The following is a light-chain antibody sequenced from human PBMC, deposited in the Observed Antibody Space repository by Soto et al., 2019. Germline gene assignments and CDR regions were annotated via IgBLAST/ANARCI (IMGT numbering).Light chain of an antibody. CDR2: GAS. CDR3: QQYKTWPPIT. V-gene: IGKV3-15*01. Sequence: EIMMTQSPPTLSVSPGETATHSCRASQSVSSSLAWYQQKPGQAPRLLIYGASTRATGTPARFSGSGSGTDFTLTISSLQSEDFAVYFCQQYKTWPPITFGQGTRLEIK. CDR1: QSVSSS. J-gene: IGKJ5*01.